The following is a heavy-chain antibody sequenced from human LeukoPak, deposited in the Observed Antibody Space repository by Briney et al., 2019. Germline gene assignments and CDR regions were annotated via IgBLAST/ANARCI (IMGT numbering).Heavy chain of an antibody. Sequence: GGSLRLSRAASGFTFSNYGMHWVRRAPGKGLEWVTFIRYDGSNKYYADSVKGRFTISRDNAKNSLYLQMNSLRAEDTAVYYCARDRGIVPAASRPDAFDIWGQGTMVTVSS. V-gene: IGHV3-30*02. CDR3: ARDRGIVPAASRPDAFDI. D-gene: IGHD2-2*01. CDR1: GFTFSNYG. CDR2: IRYDGSNK. J-gene: IGHJ3*02.